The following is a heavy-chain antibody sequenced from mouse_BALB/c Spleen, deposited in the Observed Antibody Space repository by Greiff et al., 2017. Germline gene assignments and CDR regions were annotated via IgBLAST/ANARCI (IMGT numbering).Heavy chain of an antibody. D-gene: IGHD2-1*01. CDR1: GYTFTSYW. V-gene: IGHV1-7*01. J-gene: IGHJ4*01. CDR2: INPSTGYT. CDR3: ARGGKHYAMDY. Sequence: QVQLKQSGAELAKPGASVKMSCKASGYTFTSYWMHWVKQRPGQGLEWIGYINPSTGYTEYNQKFKDKATLTADKSSSTAYMQLSSLTSEDSAVYYCARGGKHYAMDYWGQGTSVTVSS.